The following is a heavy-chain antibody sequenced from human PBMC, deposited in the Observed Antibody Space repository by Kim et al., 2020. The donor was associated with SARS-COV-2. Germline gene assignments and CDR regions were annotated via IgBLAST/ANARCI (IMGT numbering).Heavy chain of an antibody. CDR1: GYSFTNYY. V-gene: IGHV1-46*01. D-gene: IGHD5-12*01. CDR3: AREILLRGYSAYAIRDHDAFDI. CDR2: INPSGAST. J-gene: IGHJ3*02. Sequence: ASVKVSCKASGYSFTNYYIHWVRQAPGQGLEWMGIINPSGASTNYAQKFQGRVTMTRDTSTSTVYMELSSLRSEDTAVYYCAREILLRGYSAYAIRDHDAFDIWGQGTMVTVSS.